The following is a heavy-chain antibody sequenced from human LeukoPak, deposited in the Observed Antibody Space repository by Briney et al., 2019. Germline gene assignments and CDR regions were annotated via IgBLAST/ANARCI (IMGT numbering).Heavy chain of an antibody. CDR2: INPNSGGT. Sequence: ASVKVSCRTSRSTFTDYYMHWVRQAPGQGLEWMGRINPNSGGTNYAQNFQGRVTMTRDTSITTAYMELSSLRSEDTAVYYCARGWFSQYFFHYFDYWGQGTLVTVSS. CDR3: ARGWFSQYFFHYFDY. V-gene: IGHV1-2*06. D-gene: IGHD2/OR15-2a*01. J-gene: IGHJ4*02. CDR1: RSTFTDYY.